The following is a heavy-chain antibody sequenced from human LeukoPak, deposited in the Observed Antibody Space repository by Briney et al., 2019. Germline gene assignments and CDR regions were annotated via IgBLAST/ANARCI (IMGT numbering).Heavy chain of an antibody. D-gene: IGHD5-18*01. CDR3: ARDRDSYGDYYFFYMDV. Sequence: VASVKVSCKASGYTFTGYYMHWVRQAPGQGLEWMGWINPHSGGTNSTQEFQDRVTMTRDTSISTVYMELSRLRSDDTAVYYCARDRDSYGDYYFFYMDVWGKGTTVAVSS. CDR1: GYTFTGYY. V-gene: IGHV1-2*02. CDR2: INPHSGGT. J-gene: IGHJ6*03.